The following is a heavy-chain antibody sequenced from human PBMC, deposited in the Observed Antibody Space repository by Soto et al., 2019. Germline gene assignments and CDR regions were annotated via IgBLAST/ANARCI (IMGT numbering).Heavy chain of an antibody. CDR2: ITSTGSST. CDR3: AVCAQGYVVTTPDF. CDR1: GFIFSNYA. D-gene: IGHD5-12*01. Sequence: EVQLLESGGGFVQPGGSLRLSCAASGFIFSNYAMTWVRQARGEGLEWVSGITSTGSSTYYADSVKGRFTIARDNSKNTLFLQINGLRAVDTAVYYCAVCAQGYVVTTPDFWGQGAL. J-gene: IGHJ4*02. V-gene: IGHV3-23*01.